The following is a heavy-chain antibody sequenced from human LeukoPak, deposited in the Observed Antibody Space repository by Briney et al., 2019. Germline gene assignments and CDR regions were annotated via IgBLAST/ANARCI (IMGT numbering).Heavy chain of an antibody. CDR2: IKQDGSEK. V-gene: IGHV3-7*01. J-gene: IGHJ4*02. Sequence: GGSLRLSCAASGFTFSDYYMSWVRQAPGKGLEWVANIKQDGSEKYYVDSVKGRFTISRDNAKNSLYLQMNSLRAEDTAVYYCARDYGPGSYINYWGQGTLVTVSS. D-gene: IGHD3-10*01. CDR3: ARDYGPGSYINY. CDR1: GFTFSDYY.